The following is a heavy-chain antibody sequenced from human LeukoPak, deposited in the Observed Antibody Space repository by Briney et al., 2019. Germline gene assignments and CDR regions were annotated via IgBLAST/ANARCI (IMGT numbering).Heavy chain of an antibody. V-gene: IGHV3-53*01. J-gene: IGHJ3*02. CDR1: GFTVSSSY. CDR3: ARDLIVGGNHDAFDI. Sequence: PGGSLRLSCAASGFTVSSSYMSWVRQAPGKGLEWISVIYSGGTTYYADSVKGRCTISRDNSKNTLYLQMNSLRAEDTAVYYCARDLIVGGNHDAFDIWGQGTMVTVSS. D-gene: IGHD1-26*01. CDR2: IYSGGTT.